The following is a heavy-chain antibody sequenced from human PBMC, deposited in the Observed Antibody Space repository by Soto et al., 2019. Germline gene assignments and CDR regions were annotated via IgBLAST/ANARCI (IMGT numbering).Heavy chain of an antibody. V-gene: IGHV1-69*13. D-gene: IGHD2-15*01. Sequence: SVKVSCKASGGTFSSYAISWVRQAPGQGLEWMGGIIPIFGTANYAQKFQGRVTITADESTSTAYMELSSLRAEDTAVYYCARVAVTGSNYYYYGMDVWGQGTTVTVSS. CDR2: IIPIFGTA. CDR1: GGTFSSYA. CDR3: ARVAVTGSNYYYYGMDV. J-gene: IGHJ6*02.